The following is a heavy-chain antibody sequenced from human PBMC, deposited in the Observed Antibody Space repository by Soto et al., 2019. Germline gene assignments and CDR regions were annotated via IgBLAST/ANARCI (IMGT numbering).Heavy chain of an antibody. CDR3: ARGVEYCSSTSCYTGWFDP. CDR1: GYTFTGYY. D-gene: IGHD2-2*02. V-gene: IGHV1-2*02. Sequence: GASVKVSCKASGYTFTGYYMHWVRQAPGQGLEWMGWINPNSGGTNYAQKFQGRVTMTRDTSISTAYMELSRLRSDDTAVYYCARGVEYCSSTSCYTGWFDPWGQGTLVTVS. CDR2: INPNSGGT. J-gene: IGHJ5*02.